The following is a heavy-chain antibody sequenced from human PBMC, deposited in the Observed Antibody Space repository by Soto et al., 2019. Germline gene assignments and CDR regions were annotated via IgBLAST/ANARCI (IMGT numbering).Heavy chain of an antibody. D-gene: IGHD3-16*01. CDR1: GFTFDDYA. V-gene: IGHV3-9*01. CDR3: AKARGSNSWFDS. CDR2: VSWSGGRI. Sequence: EERLVESGGGLVQPGSSLRLSCAASGFTFDDYAMHWVRQAPGKGLEWVSGVSWSGGRIDYADSVKGRFSIYRDNAKNSLYLQMNGLRIEDTALYYCAKARGSNSWFDSWGQGTLVTVSS. J-gene: IGHJ5*01.